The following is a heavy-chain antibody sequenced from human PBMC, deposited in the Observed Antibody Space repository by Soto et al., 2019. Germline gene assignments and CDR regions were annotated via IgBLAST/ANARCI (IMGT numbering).Heavy chain of an antibody. V-gene: IGHV4-4*07. CDR2: IYTSGST. Sequence: SETLSLTCTVSGGSISSYYWSWIRQPAGKGLEWIGRIYTSGSTNYNPSLKSRVTMSVDTSKNQFSLNLSSVTAAADTAVYYCARDRITLANDAFDIWCQGTMVTVS. D-gene: IGHD3-10*01. CDR1: GGSISSYY. J-gene: IGHJ3*02. CDR3: ARDRITLANDAFDI.